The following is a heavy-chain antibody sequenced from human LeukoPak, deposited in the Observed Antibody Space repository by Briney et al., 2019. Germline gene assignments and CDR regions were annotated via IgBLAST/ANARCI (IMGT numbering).Heavy chain of an antibody. CDR1: GFTFSSYG. D-gene: IGHD3-10*01. V-gene: IGHV3-30*02. Sequence: AGGSLRLSCAASGFTFSSYGMQWVRQAPGKGLEWVAFIHYDGSNKYYANSVKGRFTISRDNSKNTLYLHMNSLRAEDTAVYYCAKDPIRGVRPYYFSSWGQRTLVTVSS. CDR3: AKDPIRGVRPYYFSS. CDR2: IHYDGSNK. J-gene: IGHJ4*02.